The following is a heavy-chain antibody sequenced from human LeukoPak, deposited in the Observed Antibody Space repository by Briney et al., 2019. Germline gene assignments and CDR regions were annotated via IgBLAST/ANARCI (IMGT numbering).Heavy chain of an antibody. CDR1: GGSISSYY. J-gene: IGHJ4*02. CDR3: ARDTYFSGSSPGYFDY. D-gene: IGHD1-26*01. Sequence: SETLSLTCTVSGGSISSYYWSWIRQPPGKGLEWIGYIYYSGSTNYNPSLKSRVTISVDTSKNQFSLKLSSVTAADTAVYYCARDTYFSGSSPGYFDYWGQGTLVTVSS. CDR2: IYYSGST. V-gene: IGHV4-59*01.